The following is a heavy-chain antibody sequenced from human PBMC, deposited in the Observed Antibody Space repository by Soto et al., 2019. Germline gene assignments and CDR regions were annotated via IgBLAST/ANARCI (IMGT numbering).Heavy chain of an antibody. V-gene: IGHV4-34*01. J-gene: IGHJ6*02. D-gene: IGHD6-13*01. CDR1: GGSFSGYY. CDR3: ARGGGSSWYYYGMGV. Sequence: QVQLQQWGAGLLKPSETLSLTCAVYGGSFSGYYWSWIRQPPGKGLEGIGEINHSGSTNYNPSLKSRVTISVDTSTIQFSVELSSVDAADTAVYYCARGGGSSWYYYGMGVWGQGTTVTVSS. CDR2: INHSGST.